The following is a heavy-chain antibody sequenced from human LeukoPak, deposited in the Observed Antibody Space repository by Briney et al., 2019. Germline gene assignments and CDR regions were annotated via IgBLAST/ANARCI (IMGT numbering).Heavy chain of an antibody. CDR3: ARWVFSSGYYFDY. CDR2: IFYSGTT. V-gene: IGHV4-59*01. Sequence: SETLSLTCNVSGASIFNYYWSWIRQAPGKGLEWIGYIFYSGTTDYNPSLKSRVTISVDTSKNQFSLKLSSVTAADTAVYYCARWVFSSGYYFDYWGQGTLVTVSS. D-gene: IGHD3-22*01. CDR1: GASIFNYY. J-gene: IGHJ4*02.